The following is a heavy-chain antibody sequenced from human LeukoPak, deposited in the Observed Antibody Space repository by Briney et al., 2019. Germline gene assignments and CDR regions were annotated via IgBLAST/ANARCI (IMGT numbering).Heavy chain of an antibody. CDR1: GGSFSGYY. CDR2: INHSGST. D-gene: IGHD2-15*01. V-gene: IGHV4-34*01. Sequence: SETLPLTCAVYGGSFSGYYWSWIRQPPGKGLEWIGEINHSGSTNYNPSLKSRVTISVDTSKNQFSLKLSSVTAADTAVYYCASVGRTWDAFDIWGQGTMVTVSS. CDR3: ASVGRTWDAFDI. J-gene: IGHJ3*02.